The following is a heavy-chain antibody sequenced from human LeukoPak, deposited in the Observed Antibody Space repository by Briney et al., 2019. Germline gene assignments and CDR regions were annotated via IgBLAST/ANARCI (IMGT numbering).Heavy chain of an antibody. CDR1: GYSISGGYY. D-gene: IGHD3-10*01. J-gene: IGHJ4*02. V-gene: IGHV4-38-2*02. CDR3: AIGGVVRGVPHPPNDY. CDR2: IYHSGST. Sequence: SETLSLTCTVSGYSISGGYYWGWIRQPPGKGLEWIGSIYHSGSTYYNPSLKSRVTISVDTSKNQFSLKLSSVTAADTAVYYCAIGGVVRGVPHPPNDYWGQGTLVTVSS.